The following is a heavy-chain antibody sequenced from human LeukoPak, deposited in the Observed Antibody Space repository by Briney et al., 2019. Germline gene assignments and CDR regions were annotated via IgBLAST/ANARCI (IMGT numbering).Heavy chain of an antibody. CDR1: GGSISSSNW. CDR3: ARVFNFWAPPSDAFDI. Sequence: PSETLSPTCAVSGGSISSSNWWSWVRQPPGKGLEWIGEIYHSGSTNYNPSLKSRVTISVDKSKNQFSLKLSSVTAADTAVYYCARVFNFWAPPSDAFDIRGQGTMVTVSS. CDR2: IYHSGST. J-gene: IGHJ3*02. V-gene: IGHV4-4*02. D-gene: IGHD2/OR15-2a*01.